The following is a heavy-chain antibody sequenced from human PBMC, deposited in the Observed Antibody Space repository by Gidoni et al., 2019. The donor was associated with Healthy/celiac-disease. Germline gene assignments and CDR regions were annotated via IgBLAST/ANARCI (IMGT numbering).Heavy chain of an antibody. CDR1: GYNFTRNY. J-gene: IGHJ4*02. CDR2: INPSGGST. V-gene: IGHV1-46*01. D-gene: IGHD3-9*01. Sequence: QVQLVQSGAEGKKPGASVKDYCTESGYNFTRNYMHWVRQAPGQGLEWMGIINPSGGSTSYAQKFQGRVTMTRDTSTSTVYMGLSSLGSEDTAVYYCARGHYDILTGDLYHFDYWGQGTLVTVSS. CDR3: ARGHYDILTGDLYHFDY.